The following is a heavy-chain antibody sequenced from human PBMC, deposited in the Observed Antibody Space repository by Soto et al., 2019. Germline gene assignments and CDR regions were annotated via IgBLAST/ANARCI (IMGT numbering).Heavy chain of an antibody. D-gene: IGHD3-10*01. CDR1: GYTFTNYG. CDR3: ARGVGSGTYYNQYNWFDP. J-gene: IGHJ5*02. V-gene: IGHV1-18*01. Sequence: GASVKVSCKASGYTFTNYGISWVRQAPGQGLEWMGWINTYNGNTNHAQKLQGRVTMTTDTSTSTAYMELRSLRSDDTAVYYCARGVGSGTYYNQYNWFDPWAQGILVTVSS. CDR2: INTYNGNT.